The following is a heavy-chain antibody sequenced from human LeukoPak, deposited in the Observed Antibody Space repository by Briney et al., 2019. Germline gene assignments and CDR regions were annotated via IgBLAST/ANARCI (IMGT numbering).Heavy chain of an antibody. CDR3: ARGGYYHDSSGYYHDAFDI. J-gene: IGHJ3*02. D-gene: IGHD3-22*01. Sequence: PGGSLRLSCAASGFAVSSNYMKWVRQAPGKGLKWVSIIYSGGGTYYANSVRGRFTISRDNSKNTLYLQMNSLRDEDTAVYYCARGGYYHDSSGYYHDAFDIWGQGTMVTVSS. CDR1: GFAVSSNY. CDR2: IYSGGGT. V-gene: IGHV3-53*01.